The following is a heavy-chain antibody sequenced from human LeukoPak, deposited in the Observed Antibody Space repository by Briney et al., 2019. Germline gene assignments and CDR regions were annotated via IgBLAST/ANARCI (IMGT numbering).Heavy chain of an antibody. J-gene: IGHJ6*04. CDR1: GFTFSTYS. Sequence: TGGSRRLSCAASGFTFSTYSMNWVRQAPGKGLEWVSYISSSGSTIYYADSVKGRFTISRDNAKNSLYLQMNSLRAEDTAVYYCAELGITMIGGVWGKGTTVTISS. V-gene: IGHV3-48*04. CDR3: AELGITMIGGV. CDR2: ISSSGSTI. D-gene: IGHD3-10*02.